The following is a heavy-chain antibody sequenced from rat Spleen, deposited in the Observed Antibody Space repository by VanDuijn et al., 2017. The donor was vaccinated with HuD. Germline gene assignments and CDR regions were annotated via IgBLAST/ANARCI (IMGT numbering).Heavy chain of an antibody. Sequence: EVQVVESGGGLVQPGRSMKLSCAASGFTFSDYYMAWVRQAPKKGLEWVASISYEGSSTYYPDSVKGRFTISRDNAKSTLYLQMDSLRSEDTATYYCATRGNNPFAYWGQGTLVTVSS. D-gene: IGHD1-10*01. J-gene: IGHJ3*01. V-gene: IGHV5-22*01. CDR1: GFTFSDYY. CDR2: ISYEGSST. CDR3: ATRGNNPFAY.